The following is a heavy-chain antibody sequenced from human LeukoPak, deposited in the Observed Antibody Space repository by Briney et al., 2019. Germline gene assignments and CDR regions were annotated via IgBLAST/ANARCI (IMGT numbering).Heavy chain of an antibody. D-gene: IGHD3-3*01. CDR2: ISSNGGST. J-gene: IGHJ4*02. CDR3: ARDSYGSDTISTPDY. Sequence: PGGSLRLSCAASGSTFSSYAMHWVRQAPGKGLEYVSAISSNGGSTYYANPVKGRFTISRDNSKNTLYLRMGSLRAEDMAVYYCARDSYGSDTISTPDYWGQGTLVTVSS. CDR1: GSTFSSYA. V-gene: IGHV3-64*01.